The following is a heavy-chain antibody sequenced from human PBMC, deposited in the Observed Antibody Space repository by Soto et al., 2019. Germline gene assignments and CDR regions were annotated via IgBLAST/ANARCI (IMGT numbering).Heavy chain of an antibody. V-gene: IGHV3-74*01. J-gene: IGHJ6*02. Sequence: GGSLRLSCAASGRGFTFSSYWLYWVRQAPGKGLVWVSRINSDGSRTNYADSVKGRFTISRDNAKNTLYLQMNSLSAEDTAVYYCARVGYSSGMDVWGQGTTVNVSS. CDR2: INSDGSRT. D-gene: IGHD5-12*01. CDR3: ARVGYSSGMDV. CDR1: GRGFTFSSYW.